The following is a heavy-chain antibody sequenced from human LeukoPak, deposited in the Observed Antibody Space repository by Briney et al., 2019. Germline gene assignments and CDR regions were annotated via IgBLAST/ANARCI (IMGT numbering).Heavy chain of an antibody. J-gene: IGHJ3*02. CDR1: GFTFSSYS. CDR3: ARDVVSSSSWTDAFDI. V-gene: IGHV3-48*04. Sequence: GGSLRLSCAASGFTFSSYSMNWVRQAPGKGLEWVSSISSSSSTIYYADSVKGRFTISRDNAKNSLYLQMNSLRAEDTAVYYCARDVVSSSSWTDAFDIWGQGTMVTVSS. CDR2: ISSSSSTI. D-gene: IGHD6-13*01.